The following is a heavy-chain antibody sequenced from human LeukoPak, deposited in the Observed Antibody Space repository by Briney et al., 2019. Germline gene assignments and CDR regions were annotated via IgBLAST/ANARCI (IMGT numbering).Heavy chain of an antibody. CDR3: ARDSGPLGNWFDP. CDR1: GFSFSNYA. J-gene: IGHJ5*02. D-gene: IGHD1-26*01. CDR2: ISYDGSGQ. Sequence: GGSLRLSCAASGFSFSNYAMHWVRQAPGKGLEWVAVISYDGSGQYYVDSVKGRFTISRDNAKNSLYLQLNSLRAGDTAVYYCARDSGPLGNWFDPWGQGTLVIVSS. V-gene: IGHV3-30*04.